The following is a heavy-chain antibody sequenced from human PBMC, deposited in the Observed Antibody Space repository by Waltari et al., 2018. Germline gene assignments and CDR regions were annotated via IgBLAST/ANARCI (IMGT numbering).Heavy chain of an antibody. Sequence: QVQLVESGGGLVKPGGSLRLSCAASGFTFSDYYMSWIRQAPGKGLGWVSYISSSGSTIYYADSVKGRFTISRDNAKNSLYLQMNSLRAEDTAVYYCAREGGYCSGGSCYRFWYFDLWGRGTLVTVSS. CDR1: GFTFSDYY. D-gene: IGHD2-15*01. CDR2: ISSSGSTI. CDR3: AREGGYCSGGSCYRFWYFDL. V-gene: IGHV3-11*04. J-gene: IGHJ2*01.